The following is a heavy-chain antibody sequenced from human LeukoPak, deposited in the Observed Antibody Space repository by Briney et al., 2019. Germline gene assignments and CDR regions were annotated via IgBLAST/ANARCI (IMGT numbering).Heavy chain of an antibody. J-gene: IGHJ4*02. CDR2: IKEDGTEK. CDR1: GFTFSNYW. D-gene: IGHD3-10*01. V-gene: IGHV3-7*01. Sequence: GGSLRLPCAASGFTFSNYWMGRVRRPPGKGLQWVANIKEDGTEKYYVDSVKGRFTISRDNAKNSVYLQMNSLRVEDTAVYYCARRPFGADYWGQGTLVTVSS. CDR3: ARRPFGADY.